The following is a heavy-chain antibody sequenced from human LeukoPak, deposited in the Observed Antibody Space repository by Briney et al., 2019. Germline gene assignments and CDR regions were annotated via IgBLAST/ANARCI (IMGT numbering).Heavy chain of an antibody. CDR1: GGTFSSYA. J-gene: IGHJ4*02. CDR2: IIPIFGIA. V-gene: IGHV1-69*04. D-gene: IGHD4-23*01. CDR3: ASAYYGGNSEPFDY. Sequence: SVKVSCKASGGTFSSYAISWVRQAPGQGLEWMGRIIPIFGIANYAQKFQGRVTITADKSTSTAYMELSSLRSEDTAVYYCASAYYGGNSEPFDYWGQGTLVTVSS.